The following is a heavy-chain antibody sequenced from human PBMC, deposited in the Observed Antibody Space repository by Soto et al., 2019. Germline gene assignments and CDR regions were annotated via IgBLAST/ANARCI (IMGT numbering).Heavy chain of an antibody. V-gene: IGHV3-33*01. Sequence: GGSLRLSFAASGFTFSSYGMHWVRQAPGKGLEWVAVIWYDGSNKYYADSVKGRFTISRDNSKNTLYLQMNSLRAEDTAVYYCARVSTRYCSSTSCYNWFDPWGQGTLVTVSS. CDR1: GFTFSSYG. J-gene: IGHJ5*02. CDR2: IWYDGSNK. CDR3: ARVSTRYCSSTSCYNWFDP. D-gene: IGHD2-2*01.